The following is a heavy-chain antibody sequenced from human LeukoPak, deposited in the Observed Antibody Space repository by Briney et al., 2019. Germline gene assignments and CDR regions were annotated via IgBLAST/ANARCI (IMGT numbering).Heavy chain of an antibody. D-gene: IGHD6-19*01. CDR3: AKDIRATSVAGTSGFDL. J-gene: IGHJ4*02. CDR1: GFTFSSYN. CDR2: ITSTGSYT. V-gene: IGHV3-21*04. Sequence: PGGSLRLSCAASGFTFSSYNMNWVRQAPGKGLEWVSSITSTGSYTFYADSVKGRFIISRENAKNSLYLQMNSLRAEDTALYYCAKDIRATSVAGTSGFDLWGQGTLVTVSS.